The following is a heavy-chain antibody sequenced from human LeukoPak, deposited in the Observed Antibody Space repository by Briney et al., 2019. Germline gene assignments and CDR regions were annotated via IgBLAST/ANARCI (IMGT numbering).Heavy chain of an antibody. CDR3: ARRVSTVTVYYYYGMDV. CDR1: GFTFSSYS. V-gene: IGHV3-21*04. D-gene: IGHD4-17*01. Sequence: GGSLRLSCAASGFTFSSYSMNWVRQAPGKGLEWVSSISSSSSYIYYADSVKGRFTISRDNAKNSLYLQMNSLRAEDTAVYYCARRVSTVTVYYYYGMDVWGKGTTVTVSS. CDR2: ISSSSSYI. J-gene: IGHJ6*04.